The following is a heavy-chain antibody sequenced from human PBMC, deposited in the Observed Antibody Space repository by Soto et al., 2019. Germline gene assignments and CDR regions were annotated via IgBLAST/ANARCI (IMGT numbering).Heavy chain of an antibody. CDR2: IKSDGSGT. CDR3: ENSYWPVGNY. CDR1: GLPFTNFW. D-gene: IGHD1-26*01. Sequence: GGFLSLSCAASGLPFTNFWMHWVRQAPGEGLVWVSRIKSDGSGTRYAESVKGRFTISRDNAKNTLYLQMNSLRVEDTAVYYCENSYWPVGNYWGQGIPVTVSS. V-gene: IGHV3-74*01. J-gene: IGHJ4*02.